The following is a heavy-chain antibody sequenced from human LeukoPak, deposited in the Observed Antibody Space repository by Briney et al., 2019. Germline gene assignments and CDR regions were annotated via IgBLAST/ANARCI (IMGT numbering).Heavy chain of an antibody. V-gene: IGHV5-51*01. CDR1: GYSFTSYW. J-gene: IGHJ6*03. CDR3: ARHTGYSSSWYSNYYYYMDV. CDR2: IYPGDSDT. D-gene: IGHD6-13*01. Sequence: GESLKISCKGSGYSFTSYWIGWVRQMPGKGLEWMGIIYPGDSDTRCSPSFQGQVTISADKSISTAYLQWSSLKASDTAMYYCARHTGYSSSWYSNYYYYMDVWGKGTTVTVSS.